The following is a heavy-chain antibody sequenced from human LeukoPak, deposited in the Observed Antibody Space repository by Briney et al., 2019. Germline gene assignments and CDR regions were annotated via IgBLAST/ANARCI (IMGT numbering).Heavy chain of an antibody. CDR2: IKQDGSEK. D-gene: IGHD2-2*01. CDR3: ARLKLLWSNYFDY. Sequence: PGGSLRLSCASSGFTFSSYWMSWVRRAPGKGLEWVANIKQDGSEKYYVDSVKGRFTISRENAKNSLYLQMNSLRAEDTAVYYCARLKLLWSNYFDYWGQGTLVTVSS. V-gene: IGHV3-7*02. J-gene: IGHJ4*02. CDR1: GFTFSSYW.